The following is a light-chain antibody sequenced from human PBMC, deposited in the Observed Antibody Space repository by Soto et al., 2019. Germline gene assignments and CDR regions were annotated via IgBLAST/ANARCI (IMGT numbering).Light chain of an antibody. V-gene: IGLV1-40*01. CDR2: GNT. J-gene: IGLJ2*01. CDR3: RSYDSSLNVV. CDR1: SSNIGAGYD. Sequence: QSVLTQPPSVSGAPGQRFTISCTGISSNIGAGYDVHWYHQFPGTTPKFLIYGNTNRPSGVPDRFSASKSGTSASLDITGLQAEDEAEYLCRSYDSSLNVVFGGGTKVTVL.